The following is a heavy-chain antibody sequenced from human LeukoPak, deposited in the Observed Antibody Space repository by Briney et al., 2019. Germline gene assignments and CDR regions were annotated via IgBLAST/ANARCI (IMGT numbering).Heavy chain of an antibody. V-gene: IGHV3-33*06. CDR3: AKGRGYYYDSSGYYYVGNYFDY. J-gene: IGHJ4*02. Sequence: PGRSLRLSCAASGFTFSSYGMHWVRQAPGKGLEWVAVVWYDGSNKYYADSVKGRFTISRDNSKNTLYLQMNSLRAEDTAVYYCAKGRGYYYDSSGYYYVGNYFDYWGQGTLVTVSS. CDR2: VWYDGSNK. CDR1: GFTFSSYG. D-gene: IGHD3-22*01.